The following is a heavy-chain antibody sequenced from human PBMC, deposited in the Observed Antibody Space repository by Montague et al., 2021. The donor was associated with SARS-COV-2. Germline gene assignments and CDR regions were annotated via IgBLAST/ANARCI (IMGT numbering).Heavy chain of an antibody. CDR1: GDSTTSYY. Sequence: SETLSLTCEVSGDSTTSYYWSRIRQSPGKGPEWIGYVHYTGSTEYNPSLKTRVTLSLDTPRNHFSLKLRSVTAADTAVYFCARAENTCFIANCVNYFEVWGLGALVTVSS. V-gene: IGHV4-59*12. D-gene: IGHD1-1*01. CDR3: ARAENTCFIANCVNYFEV. J-gene: IGHJ4*02. CDR2: VHYTGST.